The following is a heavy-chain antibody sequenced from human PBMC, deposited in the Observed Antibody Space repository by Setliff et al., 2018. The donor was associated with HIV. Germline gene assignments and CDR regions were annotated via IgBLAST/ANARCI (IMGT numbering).Heavy chain of an antibody. CDR3: ARDFGGFDH. D-gene: IGHD2-15*01. V-gene: IGHV3-21*01. J-gene: IGHJ5*02. CDR1: GFTFTNFS. CDR2: ISSSGIYI. Sequence: GGSLRLSCAASGFTFTNFSMSWVRQAPGKGLEWVSYISSSGIYIHYVDSVQGRFTISRDNARNSLHLQMTSLRVEDTAVYYCARDFGGFDHWGRGTLVTVSS.